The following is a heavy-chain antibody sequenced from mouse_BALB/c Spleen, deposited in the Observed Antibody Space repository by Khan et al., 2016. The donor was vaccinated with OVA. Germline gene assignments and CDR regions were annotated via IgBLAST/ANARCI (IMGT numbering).Heavy chain of an antibody. CDR3: ARAFYNGAGFAY. J-gene: IGHJ3*01. Sequence: VQLQESGPGLVAPSQTLSITCTVSGFSLSNYGIHWVRQSPGKGLEWLGVIWAGGSTNHNSALMSRLSISKDNSKSQVFLKMNSLQTDDTAMYYCARAFYNGAGFAYWGQGTLVTVSA. CDR2: IWAGGST. V-gene: IGHV2-9*02. CDR1: GFSLSNYG. D-gene: IGHD1-3*01.